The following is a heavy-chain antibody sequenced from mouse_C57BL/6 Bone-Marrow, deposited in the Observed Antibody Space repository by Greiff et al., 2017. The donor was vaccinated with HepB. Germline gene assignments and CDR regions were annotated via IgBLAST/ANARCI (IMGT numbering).Heavy chain of an antibody. Sequence: VQLQQSGPVLVKPGASVKMSCKASGYTFTDYYMNWVKQSHGKSLEWIGVINPYNGGTSYNQKFKGKATLTVDKSSSTAYMELNSLTSEDSAVYYCARFLFITTVVALEDYAMDYWGQGTSVTVSS. CDR3: ARFLFITTVVALEDYAMDY. CDR1: GYTFTDYY. V-gene: IGHV1-19*01. D-gene: IGHD1-1*01. CDR2: INPYNGGT. J-gene: IGHJ4*01.